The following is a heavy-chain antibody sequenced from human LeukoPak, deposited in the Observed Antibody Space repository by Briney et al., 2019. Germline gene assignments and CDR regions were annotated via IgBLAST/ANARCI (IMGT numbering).Heavy chain of an antibody. D-gene: IGHD4-17*01. CDR3: ARGHAAVTRHFDF. Sequence: GGSLRLSCEASGFTFTTYSMTWVRQAPGKGLEWVSLISSGSSAIFSADALKGLFTISRDDAKNLLYLDMNSLRAEDTAVYYCARGHAAVTRHFDFWGQGTLATVSS. V-gene: IGHV3-21*01. CDR1: GFTFTTYS. CDR2: ISSGSSAI. J-gene: IGHJ4*02.